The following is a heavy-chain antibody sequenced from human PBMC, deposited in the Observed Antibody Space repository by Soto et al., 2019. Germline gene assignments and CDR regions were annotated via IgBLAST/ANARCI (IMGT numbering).Heavy chain of an antibody. J-gene: IGHJ1*01. CDR3: AKVWVGS. CDR2: ISGNGDST. V-gene: IGHV3-23*01. Sequence: PGWSLRLSCASSVFTFFSYVMSWVRLTPGKGMEWVSAISGNGDSTYYADSVRGRFTISRDNSKKMLFLQLHSLRAEDTAVYYCAKVWVGSGGQGTLVTVSS. CDR1: VFTFFSYV. D-gene: IGHD1-26*01.